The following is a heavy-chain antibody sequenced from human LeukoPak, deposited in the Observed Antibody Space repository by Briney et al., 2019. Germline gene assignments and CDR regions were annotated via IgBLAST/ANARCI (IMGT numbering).Heavy chain of an antibody. V-gene: IGHV3-7*01. CDR2: IKQDGSEK. CDR1: GFTFSSHW. Sequence: PGGSLRLSCAASGFTFSSHWMSWVRQAPGKGLEWVANIKQDGSEKYYVDSVKGRFTIPRDNVKNSLYLQMNSLRAEDTAVYYCARWTTDYFDYWGQGTLVTVSS. CDR3: ARWTTDYFDY. J-gene: IGHJ4*02. D-gene: IGHD4-17*01.